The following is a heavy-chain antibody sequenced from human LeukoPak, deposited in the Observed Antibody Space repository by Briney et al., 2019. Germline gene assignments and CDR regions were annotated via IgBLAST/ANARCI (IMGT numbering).Heavy chain of an antibody. D-gene: IGHD6-19*01. CDR3: ARVQRGSGFDYWYFDL. V-gene: IGHV1-2*02. CDR2: ITPNSGGT. J-gene: IGHJ2*01. Sequence: ASVKVSCKASGYTFTAYYIHWVRQAPGQGLEWMGWITPNSGGTNYAQKFQGRVTITRDTSISTAYMELNRLTSDDTAVYYCARVQRGSGFDYWYFDLWGRGTQVSVSS. CDR1: GYTFTAYY.